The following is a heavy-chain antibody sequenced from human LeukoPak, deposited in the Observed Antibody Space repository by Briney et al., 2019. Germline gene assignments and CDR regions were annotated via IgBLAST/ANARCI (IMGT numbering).Heavy chain of an antibody. CDR3: ARERRVYYGSGSGFGDY. CDR1: GGSFSGYY. D-gene: IGHD3-10*01. CDR2: INHSGST. V-gene: IGHV4-34*01. Sequence: SETLSLTCAVYGGSFSGYYWSWIRQPPGKGLEWIGEINHSGSTNYNPSLKSRVTISVDTSKNQFSLKLSSVTAADTAVYYCARERRVYYGSGSGFGDYWGQGTLVTVSS. J-gene: IGHJ4*02.